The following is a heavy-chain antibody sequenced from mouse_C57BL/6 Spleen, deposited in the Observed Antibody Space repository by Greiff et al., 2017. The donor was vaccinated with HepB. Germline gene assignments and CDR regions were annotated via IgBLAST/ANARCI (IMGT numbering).Heavy chain of an antibody. Sequence: QVQLQQSGAELVKPGASVKMSCKASGYTFTSYWITWVKQRPGQGLEWIGDIYPGSGSTNYNEKFKSKATLTVDTSSSTAYMQLSSLTSEDSAVYYCARLHSGYGYFDVWGTGTTVTVSS. J-gene: IGHJ1*03. D-gene: IGHD3-2*02. CDR3: ARLHSGYGYFDV. CDR1: GYTFTSYW. V-gene: IGHV1-55*01. CDR2: IYPGSGST.